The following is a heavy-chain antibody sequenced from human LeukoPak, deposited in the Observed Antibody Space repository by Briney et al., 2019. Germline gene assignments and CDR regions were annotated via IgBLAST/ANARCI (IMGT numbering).Heavy chain of an antibody. J-gene: IGHJ4*02. D-gene: IGHD3-10*01. CDR1: GYSFTNYW. CDR3: VRPAAVVRGVAGRLDY. V-gene: IGHV5-51*01. Sequence: GESLKISCQGSGYSFTNYWIGWVRQMPGKGLECMGIIYPGDSDTRYSPSFQGQVTISADKSISTAYLQWSSLEASDTAMYYCVRPAAVVRGVAGRLDYWGQGTLVTVSS. CDR2: IYPGDSDT.